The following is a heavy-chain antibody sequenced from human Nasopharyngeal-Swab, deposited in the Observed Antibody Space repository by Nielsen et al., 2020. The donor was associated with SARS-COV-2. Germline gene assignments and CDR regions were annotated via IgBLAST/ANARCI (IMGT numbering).Heavy chain of an antibody. D-gene: IGHD1-26*01. CDR1: GFTFSSYW. CDR2: IKQDGSEK. Sequence: GGSLRLSCAASGFTFSSYWMSWVRQAPGKGLEWVANIKQDGSEKYYVDSVKGRFTISRDNAKNSLYLQMNSLRAEDTAVYYCARATAYSGSYYFDYWGQGTLVTVSS. J-gene: IGHJ4*02. V-gene: IGHV3-7*01. CDR3: ARATAYSGSYYFDY.